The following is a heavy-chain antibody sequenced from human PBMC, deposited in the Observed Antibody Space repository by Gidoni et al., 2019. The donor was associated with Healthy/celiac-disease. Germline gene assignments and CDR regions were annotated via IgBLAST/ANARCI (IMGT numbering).Heavy chain of an antibody. CDR3: ARVGMTTVTTLGWFDP. D-gene: IGHD4-17*01. CDR1: GVSISSYY. CDR2: IYYSGST. V-gene: IGHV4-59*01. Sequence: QVQLQESGPGLVKPSEPLSLTCPASGVSISSYYWSWIRQPPGKGLEWIGYIYYSGSTNYNPSLKSRVTISVDTSKNQFSLKLSSVTAADTAVYYCARVGMTTVTTLGWFDPWGQGTLVTVSS. J-gene: IGHJ5*02.